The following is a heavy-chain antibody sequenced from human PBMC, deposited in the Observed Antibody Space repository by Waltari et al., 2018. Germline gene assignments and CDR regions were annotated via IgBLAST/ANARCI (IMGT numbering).Heavy chain of an antibody. D-gene: IGHD3-10*01. J-gene: IGHJ4*02. Sequence: QVQLVQSGAEVKKPGASVKVSCKASGYTFTGYYMHWVRQAPGQGLEWMGRINPTSRGTCYTQYFQCLLTMTRDTSISTPYMALGMLRSADTAVYYCAKFSHSGSASPYSFHYSGPGTLLPVSS. CDR3: AKFSHSGSASPYSFHY. CDR1: GYTFTGYY. V-gene: IGHV1-2*06. CDR2: INPTSRGT.